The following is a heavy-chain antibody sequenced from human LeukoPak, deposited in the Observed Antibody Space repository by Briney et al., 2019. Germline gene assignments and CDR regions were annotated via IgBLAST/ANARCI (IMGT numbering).Heavy chain of an antibody. Sequence: GGSLRLSCAASGFTFSDYYMSWIRQAPGKGLEWVSYINSSGSTIYYADSVKGRFTISRDNAKNSLYLQMNSLRAEDTAVYYCAPYGRNYYDSSKSSHAFDYWGQGTLVTVSS. CDR3: APYGRNYYDSSKSSHAFDY. V-gene: IGHV3-11*01. D-gene: IGHD3-22*01. CDR2: INSSGSTI. CDR1: GFTFSDYY. J-gene: IGHJ4*02.